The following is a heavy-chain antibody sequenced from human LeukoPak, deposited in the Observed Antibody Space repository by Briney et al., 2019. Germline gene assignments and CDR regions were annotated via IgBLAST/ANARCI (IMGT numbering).Heavy chain of an antibody. Sequence: GGSLRLSCAASGFTFSRDWMHWVRQAPGKGLVWVSRMNSDGSTTNYADSVKGRFTISRDNSKNTLYLQMNSLRAEDTAVYYCAKDLYSYGQSHDWGQGTLVTVSS. CDR1: GFTFSRDW. V-gene: IGHV3-74*01. J-gene: IGHJ4*02. CDR2: MNSDGSTT. CDR3: AKDLYSYGQSHD. D-gene: IGHD5-18*01.